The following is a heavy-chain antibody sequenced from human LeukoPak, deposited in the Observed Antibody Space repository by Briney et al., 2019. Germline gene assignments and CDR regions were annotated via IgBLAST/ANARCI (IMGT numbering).Heavy chain of an antibody. CDR3: AKEREYCSSGSCHYDLDV. Sequence: SETLSLTCTVSGDSMKSYYWTWIRQSPGKGLEWIGSIYYTGSTNYNPSLKSRVTISVDTSKNQFSLKLSSVTAADTAVYYCAKEREYCSSGSCHYDLDVWGQGTTVTVSS. CDR2: IYYTGST. V-gene: IGHV4-59*01. D-gene: IGHD2-15*01. J-gene: IGHJ6*02. CDR1: GDSMKSYY.